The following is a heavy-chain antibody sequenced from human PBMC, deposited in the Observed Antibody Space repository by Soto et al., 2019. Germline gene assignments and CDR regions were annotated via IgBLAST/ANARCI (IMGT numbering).Heavy chain of an antibody. J-gene: IGHJ6*02. D-gene: IGHD3-10*01. V-gene: IGHV1-69*01. Sequence: QVQLVQSGAEVKKPGSSVKVSCKASGGTFSSYAISWVRQAPGQGLEWMGGIIPIFGTAHYAQKFQGRVTMTADESTSTAYMELSSLRSEATAVYYCARDETGITMVRGAPGNYYDYGMDVWGQGTTGTVAS. CDR2: IIPIFGTA. CDR3: ARDETGITMVRGAPGNYYDYGMDV. CDR1: GGTFSSYA.